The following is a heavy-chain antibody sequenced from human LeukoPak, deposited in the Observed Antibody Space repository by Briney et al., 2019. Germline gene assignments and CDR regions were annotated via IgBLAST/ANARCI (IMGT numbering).Heavy chain of an antibody. J-gene: IGHJ4*02. D-gene: IGHD3-22*01. V-gene: IGHV3-33*01. Sequence: PGRSLRLSCAASGFTFSNYGMHWVRQAPGKGLEWVAVMWYDGSNKYYADSVKGRFTISRDNSKNTLFLQMDSLKAGDTAVYFCAREVYYYNSSGYYYYFDYWGQGTLVTVSS. CDR1: GFTFSNYG. CDR3: AREVYYYNSSGYYYYFDY. CDR2: MWYDGSNK.